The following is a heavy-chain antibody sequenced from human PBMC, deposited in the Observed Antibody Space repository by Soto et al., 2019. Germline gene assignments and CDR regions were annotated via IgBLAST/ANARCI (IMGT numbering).Heavy chain of an antibody. D-gene: IGHD3-10*01. CDR1: GFSLSNARMG. J-gene: IGHJ5*02. Sequence: QVTLKESDPVLVKPTETLTLTCTVSGFSLSNARMGVSWIRQPPGKALEWLAHIFSNDEKSYSTSLKSRLTISKDTSKSQVVLTMTNMDPVDTATYYCARISKDYYGSGSYIFWFDPWGQGTLVTVSS. V-gene: IGHV2-26*01. CDR2: IFSNDEK. CDR3: ARISKDYYGSGSYIFWFDP.